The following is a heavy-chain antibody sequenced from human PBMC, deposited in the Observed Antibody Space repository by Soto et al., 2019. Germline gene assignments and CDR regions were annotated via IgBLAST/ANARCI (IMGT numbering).Heavy chain of an antibody. Sequence: ASVKVSCKASGYTFTSYYMHWVRQAPGQGLEWMGIINPSGGTTSYAQKFQGRVTMTSDTSTSTVYMVLNSLRSEDTAVYYCARALSVVVMDVWGQGTTVTVSS. CDR3: ARALSVVVMDV. V-gene: IGHV1-46*01. CDR1: GYTFTSYY. D-gene: IGHD2-15*01. J-gene: IGHJ6*02. CDR2: INPSGGTT.